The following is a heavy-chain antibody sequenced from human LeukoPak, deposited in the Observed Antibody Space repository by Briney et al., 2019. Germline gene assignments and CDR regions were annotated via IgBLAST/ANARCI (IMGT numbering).Heavy chain of an antibody. CDR1: GFTFSTYW. J-gene: IGHJ6*03. CDR2: IKQDGSEK. V-gene: IGHV3-7*01. D-gene: IGHD1-14*01. CDR3: ARDKAGTTPYYYYSMDV. Sequence: PGGSLRLSCAASGFTFSTYWMIWVRQVPGKGLEWVANIKQDGSEKYYVDSVKGRFTISRDNAKNSLYLQMNSLRAEDTAVYYCARDKAGTTPYYYYSMDVWGKGTTVTVSS.